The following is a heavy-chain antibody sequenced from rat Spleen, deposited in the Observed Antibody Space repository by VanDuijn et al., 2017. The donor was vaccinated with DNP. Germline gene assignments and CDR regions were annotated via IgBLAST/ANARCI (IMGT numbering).Heavy chain of an antibody. CDR3: AGRPPPTRGPFDY. J-gene: IGHJ2*01. Sequence: EVQLQESGPGLVKPSQSLSLTCSVTGYSITSNYWGWIRKFPGNKMEWIGHISYSGSTSYNPSLKSRISIFRDTSKNQFFLQLNSVTTEDTATYYCAGRPPPTRGPFDYWGQGIMVTVSS. V-gene: IGHV3-1*01. D-gene: IGHD1-4*01. CDR1: GYSITSNY. CDR2: ISYSGST.